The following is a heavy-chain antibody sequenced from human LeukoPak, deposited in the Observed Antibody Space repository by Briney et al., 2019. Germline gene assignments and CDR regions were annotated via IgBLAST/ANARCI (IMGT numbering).Heavy chain of an antibody. CDR1: GDSVSGSPAV. CDR2: AYYRSKWYI. D-gene: IGHD3-10*01. Sequence: SQTLSLTCAISGDSVSGSPAVWNWIRQSPSRGLEWLGRAYYRSKWYIDYAESVKGRITITPDTSKNQFSLQLNSVTPEDTAVYYCARGAVRGGTNFGYWGQGTLVTVSS. J-gene: IGHJ4*02. V-gene: IGHV6-1*01. CDR3: ARGAVRGGTNFGY.